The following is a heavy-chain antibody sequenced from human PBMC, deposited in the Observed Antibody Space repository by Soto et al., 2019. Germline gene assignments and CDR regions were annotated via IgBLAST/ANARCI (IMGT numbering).Heavy chain of an antibody. D-gene: IGHD2-15*01. CDR2: ISSSGSTI. CDR3: ASPHRYCSGGSCYSSTMGY. CDR1: GFTFSDYY. V-gene: IGHV3-11*01. J-gene: IGHJ4*02. Sequence: PGGSLRLSCVASGFTFSDYYMSWIRQAPGKGLEWVSYISSSGSTIYYADSVKGRFTISRDNAKNSLYLQMNSLRAEDTAVYYCASPHRYCSGGSCYSSTMGYWGQGTLVTVSS.